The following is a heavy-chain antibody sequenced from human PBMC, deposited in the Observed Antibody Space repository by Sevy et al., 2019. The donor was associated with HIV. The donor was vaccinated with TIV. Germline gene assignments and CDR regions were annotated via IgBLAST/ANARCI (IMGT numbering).Heavy chain of an antibody. D-gene: IGHD3-22*01. CDR3: ATTKDYYDSSGYPFDY. CDR1: GYTLSQLS. J-gene: IGHJ4*02. V-gene: IGHV1-24*01. CDR2: FDPEDGRT. Sequence: GESLKISCKVSGYTLSQLSMHWVRQAPGKGLEWVGTFDPEDGRTIYAQKFQGRVTMTEDTSTDTAYMELNSLNSEDTAVYYCATTKDYYDSSGYPFDYWGQGTQVTVSS.